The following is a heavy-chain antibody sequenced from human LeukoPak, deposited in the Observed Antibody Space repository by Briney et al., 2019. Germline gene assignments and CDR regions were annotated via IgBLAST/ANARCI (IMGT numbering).Heavy chain of an antibody. CDR1: GYTFTSYG. Sequence: GASVKVSCKASGYTFTSYGISWVRQAPGQGLEWMGWINPNSGGTNYAQKFQDRVTMTRDTSISTAYMELSSLKSDDTAVYYCARPLTTSGWYFDLWGRGTLVTVSS. V-gene: IGHV1-2*02. CDR3: ARPLTTSGWYFDL. J-gene: IGHJ2*01. CDR2: INPNSGGT. D-gene: IGHD1-14*01.